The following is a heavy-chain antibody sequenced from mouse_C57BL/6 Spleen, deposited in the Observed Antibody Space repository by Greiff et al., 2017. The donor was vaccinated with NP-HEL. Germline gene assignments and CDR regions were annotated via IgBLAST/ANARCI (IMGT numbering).Heavy chain of an antibody. J-gene: IGHJ2*01. Sequence: VQLQQPGAELVRPGTSVKLSCKASGYTFTSYWMHWVKQRPGQGLEWIGVIDPSDSYTNYNQKFKGKATLTVDTSSSTAYMQLSSLTSEDSAVYYCATIDGYYDYFDYWGQGTTLTVSS. CDR2: IDPSDSYT. V-gene: IGHV1-59*01. CDR3: ATIDGYYDYFDY. D-gene: IGHD2-3*01. CDR1: GYTFTSYW.